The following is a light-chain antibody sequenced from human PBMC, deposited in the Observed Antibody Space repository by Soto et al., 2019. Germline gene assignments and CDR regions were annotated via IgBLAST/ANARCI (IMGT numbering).Light chain of an antibody. CDR1: QSISRY. V-gene: IGKV1-39*01. Sequence: DIQMTQSPSSLSASVGDRVTITCRASQSISRYLNWYQQKPGKAPNLLIYAGSNLQSGVPSRFSGSGSGTDFTLTISSLQPDDLATYYCQQSYSSPPYTLGQGTKLEIK. J-gene: IGKJ2*01. CDR3: QQSYSSPPYT. CDR2: AGS.